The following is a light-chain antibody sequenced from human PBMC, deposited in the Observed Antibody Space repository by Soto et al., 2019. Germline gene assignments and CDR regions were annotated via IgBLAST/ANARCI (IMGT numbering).Light chain of an antibody. CDR1: QSVGSSD. Sequence: EIVLTQSPGTLSLSPGERATLSCRARQSVGSSDLAWYQQKPGQAPRLLIYGESSRATGIPDRFSGRGSGTDFTLTISRLEPEDFAVYYCQHYGSSPRTFGGGTKVEI. V-gene: IGKV3-20*01. CDR3: QHYGSSPRT. J-gene: IGKJ4*01. CDR2: GES.